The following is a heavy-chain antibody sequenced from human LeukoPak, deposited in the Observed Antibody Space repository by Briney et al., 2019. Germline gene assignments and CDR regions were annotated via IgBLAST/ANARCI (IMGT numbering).Heavy chain of an antibody. Sequence: ASVKVSCKASGGTFSSYAISWVRQATGQGLEWMGWMNPNSGNTGYAQKFQGRVTITRNTSISTAYMELSSLRSEDTAVYYCARAAIVTSDAFDIWGQGTMVTVSS. D-gene: IGHD4-11*01. CDR1: GGTFSSYA. V-gene: IGHV1-8*03. CDR3: ARAAIVTSDAFDI. J-gene: IGHJ3*02. CDR2: MNPNSGNT.